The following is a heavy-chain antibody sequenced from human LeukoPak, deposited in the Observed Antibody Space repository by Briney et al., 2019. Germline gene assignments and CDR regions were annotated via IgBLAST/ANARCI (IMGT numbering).Heavy chain of an antibody. V-gene: IGHV3-30*04. Sequence: GGSLRLSCAASGFAFSTYTMHWVRLAPGKGPEWVAVISYDGNKKYYADSVKGRFTISRDISKSTLYLQMNSLTPEDTAVYYCARKGGTMITYGPFDFWGQGTLVTVSS. CDR1: GFAFSTYT. D-gene: IGHD3-16*01. CDR2: ISYDGNKK. CDR3: ARKGGTMITYGPFDF. J-gene: IGHJ4*02.